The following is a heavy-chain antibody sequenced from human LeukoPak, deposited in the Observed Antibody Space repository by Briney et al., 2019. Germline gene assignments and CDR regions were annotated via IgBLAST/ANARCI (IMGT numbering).Heavy chain of an antibody. D-gene: IGHD1-1*01. CDR1: GFTFRNYD. V-gene: IGHV3-13*01. CDR2: IGIADDT. Sequence: PGGSLRLSCAASGFTFRNYDMHWVRQFPGRGLEWVSAIGIADDTHYPDSVKGRFTISRENAKNSLYLQMNSLRDGDTAVYYCVRGGIQASGIDAFDIWGQGTMVTVSS. CDR3: VRGGIQASGIDAFDI. J-gene: IGHJ3*02.